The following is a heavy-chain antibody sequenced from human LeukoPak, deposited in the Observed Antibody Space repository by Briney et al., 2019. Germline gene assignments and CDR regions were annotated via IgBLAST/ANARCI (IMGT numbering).Heavy chain of an antibody. V-gene: IGHV1-8*03. D-gene: IGHD3-3*01. CDR2: MNPNSGNT. CDR3: ARSYDFWSGYYEDYYYMDV. J-gene: IGHJ6*03. Sequence: ASVKVSCKASGYTFTIYDINWVRQATGQGLEWMGWMNPNSGNTGYAQKFQGRVTITRNTSISTAYMELSSLRSEDTAVYYCARSYDFWSGYYEDYYYMDVWGKGTTVTVSS. CDR1: GYTFTIYD.